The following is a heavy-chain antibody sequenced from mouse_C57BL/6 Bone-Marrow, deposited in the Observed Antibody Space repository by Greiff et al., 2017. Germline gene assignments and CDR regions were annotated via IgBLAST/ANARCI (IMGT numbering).Heavy chain of an antibody. J-gene: IGHJ3*01. CDR2: IFPGSGST. V-gene: IGHV1-75*01. Sequence: QVQLQQSGPELVKPGASVKISCKASGYTFTDYYINWVKQRPGQGLEWIGWIFPGSGSTYYNEKFKGKATLTVDKSSSTAYMLLSSLTSEDSAVYFCARPLLITTVVEGFAYWGQGTLVTVSA. D-gene: IGHD1-1*01. CDR3: ARPLLITTVVEGFAY. CDR1: GYTFTDYY.